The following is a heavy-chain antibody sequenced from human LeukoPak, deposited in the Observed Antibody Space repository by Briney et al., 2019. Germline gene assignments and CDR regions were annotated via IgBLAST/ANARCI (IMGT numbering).Heavy chain of an antibody. Sequence: GGSLRLSCAASRFTFSSYSMNWVRQAPGKGLEWVSSISSSSSYIYYADSVKGRFTISRDNAKNSLYLQMNSLRAEDTAVYYCARDMPDYYDSRNGAFDIWGQGTMVTVSS. CDR2: ISSSSSYI. J-gene: IGHJ3*02. V-gene: IGHV3-21*01. CDR1: RFTFSSYS. CDR3: ARDMPDYYDSRNGAFDI. D-gene: IGHD3-22*01.